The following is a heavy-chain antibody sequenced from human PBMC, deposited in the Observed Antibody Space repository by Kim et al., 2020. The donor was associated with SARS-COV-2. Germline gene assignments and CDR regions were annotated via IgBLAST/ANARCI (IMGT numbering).Heavy chain of an antibody. CDR2: MNPNTGPP. CDR3: AREVPGYNRSSYFGS. J-gene: IGHJ4*02. Sequence: ASVKVSCKTSGYTFSNYAINWVRQAAGQGLEWMGWMNPNTGPPGYAQQFQGRVTITRDTSISTAYMELRSLRSEDTAVYYCAREVPGYNRSSYFGSWGQG. D-gene: IGHD3-16*02. V-gene: IGHV1-8*03. CDR1: GYTFSNYA.